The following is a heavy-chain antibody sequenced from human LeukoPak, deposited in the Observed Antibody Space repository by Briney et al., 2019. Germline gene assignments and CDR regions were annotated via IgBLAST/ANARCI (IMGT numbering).Heavy chain of an antibody. D-gene: IGHD6-13*01. J-gene: IGHJ4*02. V-gene: IGHV1-46*03. Sequence: ASVKVSCKASGYTFTSYYMHWVRQAPGQGLGWMGIINPSGGSTSYAQKFQGRVTMTRDTSTSTVYMELSSLRSEDTAVYYCARELEQQLVLDYWGQGTLVTVSS. CDR3: ARELEQQLVLDY. CDR1: GYTFTSYY. CDR2: INPSGGST.